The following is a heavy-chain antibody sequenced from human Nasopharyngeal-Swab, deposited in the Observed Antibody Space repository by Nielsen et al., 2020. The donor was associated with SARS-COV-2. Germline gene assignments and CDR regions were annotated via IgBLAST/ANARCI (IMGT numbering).Heavy chain of an antibody. CDR1: GYTFTSYY. D-gene: IGHD5-12*01. J-gene: IGHJ4*02. CDR2: INPNSGGT. V-gene: IGHV1-2*06. CDR3: ARDPSGYDSDY. Sequence: ASVQVSCKASGYTFTSYYMHWVRPAPGQGLEWMGRINPNSGGTNYAQKFQGRVTMTRDTSISTAYTELSRLRSDATAVYYCARDPSGYDSDYWGQGTLVTVSS.